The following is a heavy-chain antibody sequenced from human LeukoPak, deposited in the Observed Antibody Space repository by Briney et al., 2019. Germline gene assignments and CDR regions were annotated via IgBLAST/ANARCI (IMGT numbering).Heavy chain of an antibody. J-gene: IGHJ5*02. CDR2: ISYDGSNK. Sequence: GGSLRLSCAASGFTFSSYAMHWVRQAPGKGLEWVAVISYDGSNKYYADSVKGRFTISRDNSKSTLYLQMNSLRAEDTAVYYCARDPGNKNWFDPWGQGTLVTVSS. CDR3: ARDPGNKNWFDP. CDR1: GFTFSSYA. D-gene: IGHD1/OR15-1a*01. V-gene: IGHV3-30-3*01.